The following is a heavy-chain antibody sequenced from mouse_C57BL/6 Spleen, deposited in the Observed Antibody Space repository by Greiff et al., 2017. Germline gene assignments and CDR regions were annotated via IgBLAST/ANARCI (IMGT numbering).Heavy chain of an antibody. CDR3: ARWSSLYAMDY. J-gene: IGHJ4*01. Sequence: QVQLQQSGAELVRPGTSVKVSCKASGYAFTNYLLEWVKQRPGQGLEWIGVINPGSGGTNYNEKFKGKATLTADKSSSTAYMQLSSLTSEDSAVYFCARWSSLYAMDYWGQGTSVTVSS. CDR2: INPGSGGT. V-gene: IGHV1-54*01. D-gene: IGHD1-1*01. CDR1: GYAFTNYL.